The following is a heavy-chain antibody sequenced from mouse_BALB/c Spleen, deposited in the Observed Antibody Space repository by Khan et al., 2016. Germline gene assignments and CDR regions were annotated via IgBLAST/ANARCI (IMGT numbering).Heavy chain of an antibody. D-gene: IGHD2-4*01. V-gene: IGHV3-2*02. CDR1: GYSITSDYA. Sequence: EVELVESGPGLVKPSQSLSLTCTVTGYSITSDYAWNWIRQFPGNKLEWMGYISYSGSTSYNPSLKSRISITRDTSKNQFFLQLNSVTTEDTAIYYCARYYDYYFVDWGQGTTLTVSS. J-gene: IGHJ2*01. CDR3: ARYYDYYFVD. CDR2: ISYSGST.